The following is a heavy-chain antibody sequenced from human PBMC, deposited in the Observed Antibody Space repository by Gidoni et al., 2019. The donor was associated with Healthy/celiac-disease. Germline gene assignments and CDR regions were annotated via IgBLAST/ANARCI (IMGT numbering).Heavy chain of an antibody. CDR2: IIGSGGST. D-gene: IGHD3-10*01. CDR3: AKIESMVRGILKDFDY. Sequence: EVQLLESGGGLVQPGGSLRLSCAASGFTFSSSAMSWVRQAAGKGLELVSAIIGSGGSTYYADSVKGRFTISRDNSKNTLYLQMNSLIAEDPAVYYCAKIESMVRGILKDFDYWGQGTLVTVSS. CDR1: GFTFSSSA. V-gene: IGHV3-23*01. J-gene: IGHJ4*02.